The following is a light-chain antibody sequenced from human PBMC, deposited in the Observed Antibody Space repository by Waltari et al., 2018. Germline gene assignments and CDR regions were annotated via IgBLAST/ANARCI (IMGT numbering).Light chain of an antibody. V-gene: IGKV3-11*01. J-gene: IGKJ4*01. CDR1: QTVYNY. CDR2: DAT. CDR3: QQRKSWPFT. Sequence: DIVMTQSPTTLSLSPGERVTLSCRASQTVYNYLAWYQQKAGQAPRLLIYDATKRATGVPARFSGSGFGADFTRTISSLEPEDFVVYYCQQRKSWPFTFGGGSRVDIK.